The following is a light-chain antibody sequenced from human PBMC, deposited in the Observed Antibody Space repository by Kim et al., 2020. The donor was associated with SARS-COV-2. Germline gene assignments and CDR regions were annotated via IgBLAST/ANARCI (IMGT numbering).Light chain of an antibody. CDR3: QQYVTSPLT. CDR1: QSCSRN. J-gene: IGKJ4*01. V-gene: IGKV3-20*01. Sequence: LSPGERATLSCRTNQSCSRNLAWYQQKPGQAPRLLISGASTRATGIPDRFSGSGSGTDFTLTISRLEPEDFAVYYCQQYVTSPLTFGGGTKVDIK. CDR2: GAS.